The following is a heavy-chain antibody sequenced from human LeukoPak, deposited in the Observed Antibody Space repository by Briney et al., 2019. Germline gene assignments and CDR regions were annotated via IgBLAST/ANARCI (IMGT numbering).Heavy chain of an antibody. Sequence: GGSLRLSCAASGFTVSSNYMSWVRQAPGKGLEWVSYISSSSTIYCADSVKGRFTISRDNAKNSLYLQMNSLRAEDTAVYYCARASISGSYGRGYFDYWGQGTLVTVSS. CDR3: ARASISGSYGRGYFDY. CDR1: GFTVSSNY. J-gene: IGHJ4*02. D-gene: IGHD1-26*01. V-gene: IGHV3-69-1*01. CDR2: ISSSSTI.